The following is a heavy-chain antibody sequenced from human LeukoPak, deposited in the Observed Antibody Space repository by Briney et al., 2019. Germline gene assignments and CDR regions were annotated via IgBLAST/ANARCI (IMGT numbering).Heavy chain of an antibody. CDR1: GGSISSSSYY. CDR2: IYYSGST. J-gene: IGHJ4*02. D-gene: IGHD3-10*01. V-gene: IGHV4-39*01. Sequence: PSETLSLTCTVSGGSISSSSYYWGWIRQPPGKGLEWIGSIYYSGSTYYNPSLKSRVTISVDTSKNQFSLKLSSVTAADTAVYYCASGGSDRGDFDYWGQGTLVTVSS. CDR3: ASGGSDRGDFDY.